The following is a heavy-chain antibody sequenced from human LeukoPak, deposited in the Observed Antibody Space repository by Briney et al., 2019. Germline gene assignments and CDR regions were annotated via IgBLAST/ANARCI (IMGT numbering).Heavy chain of an antibody. CDR2: ISYDGSNK. CDR1: GFTFSSYA. J-gene: IGHJ4*02. CDR3: ARSNRRDSSEWDY. Sequence: PGRSLRLSCAASGFTFSSYAMHWVRQAPGKGLEWVAVISYDGSNKYYAGSVKGRFTISRDNSKNTLYLQMNSLRAEDTAVYYCARSNRRDSSEWDYWGQGTLVTVSS. V-gene: IGHV3-30-3*01. D-gene: IGHD3-22*01.